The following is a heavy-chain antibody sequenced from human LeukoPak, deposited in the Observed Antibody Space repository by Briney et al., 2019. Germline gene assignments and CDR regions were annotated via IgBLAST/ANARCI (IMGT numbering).Heavy chain of an antibody. J-gene: IGHJ4*02. CDR3: AKGDTVVTY. CDR2: IKQDGSEK. Sequence: GGSLRLSCAASGFTFSSYWMSWVRQAPGKGLEWVANIKQDGSEKHYVDSVRGRFTISRDNAKNSLYLQMNSLRDEDTAVYYCAKGDTVVTYWGQGTLVTVSS. CDR1: GFTFSSYW. D-gene: IGHD2-21*02. V-gene: IGHV3-7*03.